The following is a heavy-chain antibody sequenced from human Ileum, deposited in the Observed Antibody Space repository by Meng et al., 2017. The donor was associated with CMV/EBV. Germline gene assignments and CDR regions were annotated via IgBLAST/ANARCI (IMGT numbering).Heavy chain of an antibody. D-gene: IGHD1-26*01. Sequence: QPQGTESGPGLVKPSETLSLTCPVSGDSITTTTSYWGWLRPPPGKGLEWIASIYYSGTTYYNPSLKSRVTISVDTSKNQFSLKVYSVTAADTAIYYCARSRREDWFDPWGQGTLVTVSS. CDR1: GDSITTTTSY. CDR3: ARSRREDWFDP. CDR2: IYYSGTT. V-gene: IGHV4-39*07. J-gene: IGHJ5*02.